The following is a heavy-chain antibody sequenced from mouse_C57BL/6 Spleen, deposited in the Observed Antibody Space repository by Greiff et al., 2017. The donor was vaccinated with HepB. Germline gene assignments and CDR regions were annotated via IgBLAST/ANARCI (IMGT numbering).Heavy chain of an antibody. D-gene: IGHD2-4*01. Sequence: EVKVVESGGGLVQPGGSLSLSCVASGFTFTDYYMSWVRQPPGKALEWLGFIRNKANGYTTEYSASVKGRFTISRDNSQSILYLQMNALRAEDSATYYCARSFYYDYEGWYFDVWGTGTTVTVSS. CDR2: IRNKANGYTT. J-gene: IGHJ1*03. CDR1: GFTFTDYY. CDR3: ARSFYYDYEGWYFDV. V-gene: IGHV7-3*01.